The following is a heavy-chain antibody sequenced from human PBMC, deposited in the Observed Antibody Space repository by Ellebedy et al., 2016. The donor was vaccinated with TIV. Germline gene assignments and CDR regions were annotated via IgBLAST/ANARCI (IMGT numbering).Heavy chain of an antibody. CDR3: ARGGVRGVITPPSH. CDR1: GGSISSSTTYY. V-gene: IGHV4-39*07. J-gene: IGHJ4*02. D-gene: IGHD3-10*01. CDR2: IYYSGRA. Sequence: MPSETLSLTCTVSGGSISSSTTYYWGWIRQHPGQGLEWIGRIYYSGRAHYNPSLKSRVTISVDPSKNQFSMKLSSLTAADTAVYYCARGGVRGVITPPSHWGQGTLVTVSS.